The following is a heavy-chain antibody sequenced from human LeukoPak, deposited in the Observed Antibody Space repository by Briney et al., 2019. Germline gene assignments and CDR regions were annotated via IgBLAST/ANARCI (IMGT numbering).Heavy chain of an antibody. CDR2: IYHSGST. CDR3: ARYSSSSLGAGGFDY. V-gene: IGHV4-4*02. CDR1: GGSISSSNW. J-gene: IGHJ4*02. Sequence: SETLSLTCAVSGGSISSSNWWSWVRQPPGKGLEWIGEIYHSGSTNYNPSLNSRVTISVDTSKNQFSLKLSSVTAADTAVYYCARYSSSSLGAGGFDYWGQGILVTVSS. D-gene: IGHD6-6*01.